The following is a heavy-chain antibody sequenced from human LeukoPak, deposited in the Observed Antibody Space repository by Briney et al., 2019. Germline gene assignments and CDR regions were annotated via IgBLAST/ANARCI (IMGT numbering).Heavy chain of an antibody. D-gene: IGHD3-16*01. Sequence: ASVKVSCKASGYTFTSYAMNWVRQAPGQGLEWMGWINTNTGNPTYAQGFTGRFVFSLDTSVSTAYLQISSLKAEDTAVYYCARDASRWGLQKYYYYYMDVWGKGTTVTVSS. CDR3: ARDASRWGLQKYYYYYMDV. V-gene: IGHV7-4-1*02. CDR1: GYTFTSYA. J-gene: IGHJ6*03. CDR2: INTNTGNP.